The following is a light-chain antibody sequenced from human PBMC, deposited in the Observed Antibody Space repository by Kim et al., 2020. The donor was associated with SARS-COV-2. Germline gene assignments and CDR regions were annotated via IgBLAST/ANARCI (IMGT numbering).Light chain of an antibody. V-gene: IGKV1-5*03. CDR2: LAS. Sequence: DIQMTQSPSTLSASVGDRVTITCRASENIGTWLAWYQQKPGRAPSLLIYLASTLESGVPSRFSGTGSGTEFSLSITSLQPDDFATYYCLHYSRFPYTFGQGTKLEI. CDR1: ENIGTW. CDR3: LHYSRFPYT. J-gene: IGKJ2*01.